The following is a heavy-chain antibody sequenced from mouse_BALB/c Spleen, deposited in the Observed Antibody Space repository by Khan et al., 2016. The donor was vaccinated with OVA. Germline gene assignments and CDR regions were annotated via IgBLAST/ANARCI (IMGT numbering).Heavy chain of an antibody. J-gene: IGHJ4*01. Sequence: QVQLQQSGPGLVAPSQSLSITCTVSGFSLTDYGVSWIRQPPGKGLEWLGVIWGDGSTYYNSALKSRLSISKDNSKSQVFLKMNSLQTDDTAMYYCAKSFYAHYYAMDYWGQGTSVTVSS. CDR3: AKSFYAHYYAMDY. V-gene: IGHV2-6-5*01. CDR2: IWGDGST. D-gene: IGHD2-10*01. CDR1: GFSLTDYG.